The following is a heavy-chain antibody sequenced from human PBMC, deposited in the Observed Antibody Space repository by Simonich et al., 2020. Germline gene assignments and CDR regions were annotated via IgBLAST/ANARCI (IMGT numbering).Heavy chain of an antibody. J-gene: IGHJ5*02. CDR1: GFTFSSYD. D-gene: IGHD1-26*01. Sequence: EVQLVESGGGLVQPGGSLRLSCAASGFTFSSYDMHWVRQAPGKGLDWVSPMGPAVNTYDPGSVKGRFTISRENAKNSLYLQMNSLRAGDTAVYYCARGGYSGSYNWFDPWGQGTLVTVSS. CDR3: ARGGYSGSYNWFDP. CDR2: MGPAVNT. V-gene: IGHV3-13*01.